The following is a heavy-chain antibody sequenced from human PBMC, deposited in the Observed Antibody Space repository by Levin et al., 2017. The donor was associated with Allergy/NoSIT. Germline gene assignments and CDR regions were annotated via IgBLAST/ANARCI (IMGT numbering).Heavy chain of an antibody. D-gene: IGHD6-6*01. CDR3: ARGGPYSSSSGGTFDY. J-gene: IGHJ4*02. V-gene: IGHV3-7*01. CDR2: IKQDGSEK. CDR1: GFTFSSYW. Sequence: GGSLRLSCAASGFTFSSYWMSWARQAPGKGLEWVANIKQDGSEKNYVDSVKGRFTISRDNAENSLYLQMNSLRAEDTAVYYCARGGPYSSSSGGTFDYWGQGTLVTVSS.